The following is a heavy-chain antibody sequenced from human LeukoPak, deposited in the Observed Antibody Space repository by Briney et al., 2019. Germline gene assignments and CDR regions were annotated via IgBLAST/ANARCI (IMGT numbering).Heavy chain of an antibody. Sequence: GGTLRLSCAASGFTFSSYGMHWVRQPPGKGLEWVAVIWYDGSNKYYADSVTGGFTISRDNSKNTLYLQMNRVRAEDTAVYYCARDSSWFLFDYWGQGTLVTVSS. CDR2: IWYDGSNK. J-gene: IGHJ4*02. CDR3: ARDSSWFLFDY. V-gene: IGHV3-33*01. D-gene: IGHD6-13*01. CDR1: GFTFSSYG.